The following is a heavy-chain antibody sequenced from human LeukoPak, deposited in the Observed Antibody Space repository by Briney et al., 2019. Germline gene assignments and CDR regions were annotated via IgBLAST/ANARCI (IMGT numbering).Heavy chain of an antibody. CDR2: INHSGRT. CDR1: GGSFSGYF. CDR3: ASGFPAGSGDNWFDP. D-gene: IGHD3-10*01. J-gene: IGHJ5*02. Sequence: SETLSLTCAVYGGSFSGYFWTWIRQPPGKGLEWIGEINHSGRTNYNPSLKSRVTISLDTSKNQFSLRLSSVTLADTAVYYCASGFPAGSGDNWFDPWGQGTLVTVSS. V-gene: IGHV4-34*01.